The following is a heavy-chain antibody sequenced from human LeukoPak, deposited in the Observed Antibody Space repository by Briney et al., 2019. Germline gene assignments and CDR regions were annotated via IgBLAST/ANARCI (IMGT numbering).Heavy chain of an antibody. D-gene: IGHD6-13*01. CDR3: ARDPHSSSWYYYFDY. V-gene: IGHV3-66*02. CDR2: IYSGGST. J-gene: IGHJ4*02. Sequence: GGSLRLTCAASGFTVSSNYMSWVRQAPGKGLEWVSVIYSGGSTYYADSVKGRFTISRDNSKNTLYLQMNSLRAEDTAVYYCARDPHSSSWYYYFDYWGQGTLVTVSS. CDR1: GFTVSSNY.